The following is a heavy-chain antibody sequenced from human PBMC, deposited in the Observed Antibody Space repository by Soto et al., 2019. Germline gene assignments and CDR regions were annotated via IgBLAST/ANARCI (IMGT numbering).Heavy chain of an antibody. CDR3: ARGDTYNPS. V-gene: IGHV4-59*08. D-gene: IGHD5-18*01. CDR2: ISYLGPT. Sequence: QVQLQESGPGLVKPSETLSLSCTVSGASIRNYHWSWIRQPPGKGLEWIGYISYLGPTNYNPSLRGRGTMSVDTSKNQFSLELTSVTAADTSVYYCARGDTYNPSWVQGTLVTVSS. J-gene: IGHJ5*02. CDR1: GASIRNYH.